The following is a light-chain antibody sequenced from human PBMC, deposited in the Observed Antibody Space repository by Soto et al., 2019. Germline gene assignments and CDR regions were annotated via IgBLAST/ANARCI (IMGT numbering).Light chain of an antibody. J-gene: IGLJ2*01. CDR2: VYS. Sequence: QAVVTQPPSVSGAPGQRVTISCTGSSSNIGAGHDVHWYQHLPGTAPKLLIYVYSNRPSGVPDRFSGSKSGTSASLAITGLQAEDEADYYCQSYDSSLSASVFGGGTKLTVL. CDR1: SSNIGAGHD. V-gene: IGLV1-40*01. CDR3: QSYDSSLSASV.